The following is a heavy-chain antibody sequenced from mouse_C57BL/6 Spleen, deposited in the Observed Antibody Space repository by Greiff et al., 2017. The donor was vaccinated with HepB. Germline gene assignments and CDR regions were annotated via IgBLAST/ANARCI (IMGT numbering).Heavy chain of an antibody. V-gene: IGHV5-12*01. D-gene: IGHD3-2*02. CDR2: IRNGGGST. CDR3: ARQFQGYYAMDY. J-gene: IGHJ4*01. Sequence: EVQRVESGGGLVQPGGSLKLSCAASGFTFSDYYMYWVRQTPEKRLEWVAYIRNGGGSTYYPDNVKGRFTISRDNAKNTLYMQMSRLKSEDTAMYYGARQFQGYYAMDYWGQGTSVTVSS. CDR1: GFTFSDYY.